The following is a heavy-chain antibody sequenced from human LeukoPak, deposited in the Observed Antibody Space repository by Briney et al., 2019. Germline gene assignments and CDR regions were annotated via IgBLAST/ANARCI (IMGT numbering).Heavy chain of an antibody. CDR2: IFYTGIT. Sequence: SETLSLTCTVSGGSISGFYWSWVRQPPGKGLEWIGYIFYTGITNYNPSLKSRVSISVDTSKNQFSLKLSSVTAADTAVYYCATFAEGYYDSSGYFDYWGQGTLVTVSS. CDR1: GGSISGFY. V-gene: IGHV4-59*01. D-gene: IGHD3-22*01. J-gene: IGHJ4*02. CDR3: ATFAEGYYDSSGYFDY.